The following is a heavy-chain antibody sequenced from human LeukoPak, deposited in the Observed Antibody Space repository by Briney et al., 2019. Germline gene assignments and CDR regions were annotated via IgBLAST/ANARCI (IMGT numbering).Heavy chain of an antibody. CDR2: INPNSGGT. CDR3: ARGYCSGGSCYNFDY. V-gene: IGHV1-2*02. J-gene: IGHJ4*02. D-gene: IGHD2-15*01. CDR1: GYTFAGYY. Sequence: ASVKVSCKASGYTFAGYYLHGVRQAPGQGLEWMGWINPNSGGTSYEQKFQDRVTMTRDTSISTAYMELSRLRSDDTAVYYCARGYCSGGSCYNFDYWGQGALVTVSS.